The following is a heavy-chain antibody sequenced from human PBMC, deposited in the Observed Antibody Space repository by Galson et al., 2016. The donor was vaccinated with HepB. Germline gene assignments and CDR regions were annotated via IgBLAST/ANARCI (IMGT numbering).Heavy chain of an antibody. Sequence: SVKVSCKASGGTFGTYAISWVRQAPGQGLDWMGGIIPIYGTTHYAQKLQGRVTMTADESTNTAYMELSSLRSEDTAVYYCAREREGAAGYYYYGMDVWGQGTPVTVSS. J-gene: IGHJ6*02. CDR2: IIPIYGTT. D-gene: IGHD1-26*01. CDR3: AREREGAAGYYYYGMDV. V-gene: IGHV1-69*13. CDR1: GGTFGTYA.